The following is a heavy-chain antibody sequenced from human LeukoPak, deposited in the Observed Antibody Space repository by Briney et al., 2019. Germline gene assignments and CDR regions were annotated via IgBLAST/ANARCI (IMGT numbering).Heavy chain of an antibody. V-gene: IGHV3-30-3*01. CDR2: ISYDGSNK. CDR1: GFTFSSYA. D-gene: IGHD2-2*01. CDR3: ARGDEYQLPQGAFDI. J-gene: IGHJ3*02. Sequence: QPGRSLRLSCAASGFTFSSYAMHWVRQAPGKGLEWVAVISYDGSNKYYADSVKGRFTISRDNSKNTLYLQMNSLRAEDTAVYYCARGDEYQLPQGAFDIWGQGTMVTVSS.